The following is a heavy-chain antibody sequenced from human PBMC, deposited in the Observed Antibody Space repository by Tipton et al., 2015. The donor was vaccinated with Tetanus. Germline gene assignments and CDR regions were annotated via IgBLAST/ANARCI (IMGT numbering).Heavy chain of an antibody. D-gene: IGHD6-13*01. V-gene: IGHV4-34*01. J-gene: IGHJ5*02. CDR3: ARGQQLGAWFDP. Sequence: TLSLTCAVYGGSFSGYYWSWIRQPPGKGLEWIGEINHSGSTNYNPSLKSRVTISVDTSKNQFSLKLSSVTAADTAVYYCARGQQLGAWFDPWGQGTLVTVSS. CDR2: INHSGST. CDR1: GGSFSGYY.